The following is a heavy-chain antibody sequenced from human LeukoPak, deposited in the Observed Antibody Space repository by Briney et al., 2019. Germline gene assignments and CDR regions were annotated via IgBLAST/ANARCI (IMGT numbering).Heavy chain of an antibody. CDR3: ARSDYYDSSGYSRDAFDI. CDR2: INHSGST. CDR1: GGSFSGYY. Sequence: SETLSLTCAVYGGSFSGYYWSWIRQPPGKGLGWIGEINHSGSTNYNPSLKSRVTISVDTSKNQFSLKLSSVTAADTAVYYCARSDYYDSSGYSRDAFDIWGQGTMVTVSS. D-gene: IGHD3-22*01. J-gene: IGHJ3*02. V-gene: IGHV4-34*01.